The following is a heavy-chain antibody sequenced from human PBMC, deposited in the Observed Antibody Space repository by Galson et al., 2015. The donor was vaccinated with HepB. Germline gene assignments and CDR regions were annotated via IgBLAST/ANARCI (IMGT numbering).Heavy chain of an antibody. J-gene: IGHJ4*02. CDR2: IYPGDSDT. Sequence: QSGAEVKKPGESLKISCKGSGYSFTSYWIGWVRQMPGKGLEWMGIIYPGDSDTRYSPPFQGQVTISADKSISTAYLQWSSLKASDTAMYYCARWVPGMIVDHAASVGLYYFDYWGQGTLVAVSS. D-gene: IGHD3-22*01. V-gene: IGHV5-51*01. CDR3: ARWVPGMIVDHAASVGLYYFDY. CDR1: GYSFTSYW.